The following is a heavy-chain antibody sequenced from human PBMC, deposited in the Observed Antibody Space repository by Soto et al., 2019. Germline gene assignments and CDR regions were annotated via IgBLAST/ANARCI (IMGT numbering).Heavy chain of an antibody. CDR1: GYGFTTYG. J-gene: IGHJ4*02. Sequence: QVHLVQSGVEVKKPGASVKVSCKGSGYGFTTYGITWVRQAPGQGLEWMAWISAHNGNTNYAQKLQGRVTVTRDTSTRTAYMELRRLRSDDTAVYYCARGRYGDYWGQGALVTVSS. V-gene: IGHV1-18*01. CDR3: ARGRYGDY. D-gene: IGHD1-1*01. CDR2: ISAHNGNT.